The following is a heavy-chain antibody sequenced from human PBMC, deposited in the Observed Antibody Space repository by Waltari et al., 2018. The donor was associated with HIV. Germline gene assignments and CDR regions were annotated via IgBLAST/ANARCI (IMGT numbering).Heavy chain of an antibody. CDR3: AGFLEWSTPLDYFDY. D-gene: IGHD3-3*01. J-gene: IGHJ4*02. CDR2: IRGSGRST. V-gene: IGHV3-23*01. Sequence: EVQLLESGGGLVQPGGSLRLSCAASGFTFSSSAMSWVRQAPGKGVEWFSAIRGSGRSTHYADSVKGRFTISRDNSKSTLYLQMNSLRAEDTAVYYCAGFLEWSTPLDYFDYWGQGTLVTVSS. CDR1: GFTFSSSA.